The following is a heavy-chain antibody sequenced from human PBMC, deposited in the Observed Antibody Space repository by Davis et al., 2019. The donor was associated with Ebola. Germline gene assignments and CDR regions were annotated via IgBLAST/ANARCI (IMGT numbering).Heavy chain of an antibody. Sequence: GESLKISCAASGFTFSNYVLNWVRQAPGKGLEWVAGISGSGASTYYADSVMGRFTISRDNSKNTLSLQMNSLRAEDTAIYYCAREQGGYYFDYWGQGTLVTVSS. CDR3: AREQGGYYFDY. CDR2: ISGSGAST. D-gene: IGHD3-22*01. J-gene: IGHJ4*02. CDR1: GFTFSNYV. V-gene: IGHV3-23*01.